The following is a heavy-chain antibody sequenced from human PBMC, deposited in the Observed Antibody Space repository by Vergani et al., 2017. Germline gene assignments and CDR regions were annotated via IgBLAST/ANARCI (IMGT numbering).Heavy chain of an antibody. D-gene: IGHD3-22*01. V-gene: IGHV3-48*04. Sequence: EVQLVESGGGLVQPGGSLRLSCAASGFTFSSYSMNWVRQAPGKGLEWVSYISSSSSTIYYADSVKGRFTISRDNAKNSLYLQMNSLRAEDTAVYYCARDLSRPSFYYYDSSGYYPSYFDYWGQGTLVTVSS. CDR3: ARDLSRPSFYYYDSSGYYPSYFDY. J-gene: IGHJ4*02. CDR2: ISSSSSTI. CDR1: GFTFSSYS.